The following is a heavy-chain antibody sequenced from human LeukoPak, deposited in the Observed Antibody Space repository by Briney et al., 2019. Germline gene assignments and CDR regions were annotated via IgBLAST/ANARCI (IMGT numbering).Heavy chain of an antibody. Sequence: GGPLRLSCAASGFTFDDYTMHWVRQAPGKGLEWVSLISWDGGSTYYADSVKGRFTISRDNSKNSLYLQMNSLRTEDTALYYCAKDKNMMLDYWGQGTLVTVSS. CDR3: AKDKNMMLDY. J-gene: IGHJ4*02. D-gene: IGHD3-16*01. V-gene: IGHV3-43*01. CDR1: GFTFDDYT. CDR2: ISWDGGST.